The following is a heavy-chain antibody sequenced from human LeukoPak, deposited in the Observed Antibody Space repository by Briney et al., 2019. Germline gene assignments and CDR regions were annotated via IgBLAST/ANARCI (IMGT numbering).Heavy chain of an antibody. CDR3: ARDSGTPGETTWFDP. CDR2: IYYTGST. V-gene: IGHV4-39*07. D-gene: IGHD1-1*01. Sequence: SETLSLTCAVSGASISGSGYYLGWIRQPPGKGLEWIGNIYYTGSTYYNASLQSRVTISIDTSKNQFSLQLSSVTAADTAMYYCARDSGTPGETTWFDPWGQGTLVTVSS. J-gene: IGHJ5*02. CDR1: GASISGSGYY.